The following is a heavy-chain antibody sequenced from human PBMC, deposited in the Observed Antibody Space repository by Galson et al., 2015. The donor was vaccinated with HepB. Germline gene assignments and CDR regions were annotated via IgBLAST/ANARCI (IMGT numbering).Heavy chain of an antibody. Sequence: LRLSCAASGFTFSSYWMSWVRQAPGKGLEWVANIKQDGSEKYYVDSVKGRFTISRDNAKNSLYLQMNSLRAEDTAVYYCARDPDDFWSGYYIDYWGQGTLATVSS. V-gene: IGHV3-7*01. CDR3: ARDPDDFWSGYYIDY. CDR1: GFTFSSYW. J-gene: IGHJ4*02. CDR2: IKQDGSEK. D-gene: IGHD3-3*01.